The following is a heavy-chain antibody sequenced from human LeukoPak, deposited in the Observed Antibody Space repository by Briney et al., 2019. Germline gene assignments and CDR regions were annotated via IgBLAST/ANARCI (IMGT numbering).Heavy chain of an antibody. D-gene: IGHD3-16*01. Sequence: PSETLSLTCTVSGGSISNYYWSWIRQPPGKGLEWIGYVYYSGSTDYNPPLKSRVTISIDTSKKQFSLKLRSVTAADTAVYYCAILGFGEADLWGRGTLVTASS. CDR2: VYYSGST. V-gene: IGHV4-59*03. J-gene: IGHJ2*01. CDR1: GGSISNYY. CDR3: AILGFGEADL.